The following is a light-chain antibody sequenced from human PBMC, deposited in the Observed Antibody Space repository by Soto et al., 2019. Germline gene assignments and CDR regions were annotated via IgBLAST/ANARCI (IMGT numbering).Light chain of an antibody. CDR2: AAS. J-gene: IGKJ5*01. V-gene: IGKV1-9*01. CDR1: QGISSY. Sequence: IQLTQSPSSLSASVGDRVTITCRASQGISSYLAWYQQKPGKAPKLLIYAASTLQSGVPSRFSGSGSGTDFTLTINSLQPEDFATYYCQQLNSYPITFDQGTRLEIK. CDR3: QQLNSYPIT.